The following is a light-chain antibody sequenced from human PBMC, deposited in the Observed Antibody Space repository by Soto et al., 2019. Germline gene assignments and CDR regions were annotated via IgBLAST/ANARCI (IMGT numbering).Light chain of an antibody. Sequence: EIVWTQSPGTLSLSPGERGTRSCGAGQSVSSSYLAWYPQKPGQPPRLLIYGASSRATGPQDRFSGSGATKDSPLTIRRVAPEDLAVYYCQRYGSSNTFGQGTRLEIK. CDR2: GAS. V-gene: IGKV3-20*01. CDR3: QRYGSSNT. CDR1: QSVSSSY. J-gene: IGKJ5*01.